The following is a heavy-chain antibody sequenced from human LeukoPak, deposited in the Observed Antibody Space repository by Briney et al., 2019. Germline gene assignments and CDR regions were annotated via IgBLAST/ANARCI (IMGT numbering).Heavy chain of an antibody. D-gene: IGHD3-22*01. V-gene: IGHV4-34*01. CDR3: ARKGSYYYDSSGYLLEYYFDY. J-gene: IGHJ4*02. CDR1: GGSFSGYY. Sequence: SETLSLTCAVYGGSFSGYYGSWIRQPPGKGLEWIGEINHSGSTNYNPSLKSRVTISVDTSKNQFSLKLSSVTAADTAVYYCARKGSYYYDSSGYLLEYYFDYWGQGTLVTVSS. CDR2: INHSGST.